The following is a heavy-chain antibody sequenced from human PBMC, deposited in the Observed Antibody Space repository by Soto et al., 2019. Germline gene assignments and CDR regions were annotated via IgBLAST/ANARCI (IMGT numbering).Heavy chain of an antibody. CDR3: ARGVAASDYYYYGMDV. CDR1: GYSFTSYW. J-gene: IGHJ6*02. V-gene: IGHV5-10-1*01. CDR2: IDPSDSYT. D-gene: IGHD6-13*01. Sequence: GESLKIACNGSGYSFTSYWISWVRQMPGKGLEWMGRIDPSDSYTNYSPSFQGHVTISADKSISTAYLQWSSLKASDTAMYYCARGVAASDYYYYGMDVWGQGTTVTVSS.